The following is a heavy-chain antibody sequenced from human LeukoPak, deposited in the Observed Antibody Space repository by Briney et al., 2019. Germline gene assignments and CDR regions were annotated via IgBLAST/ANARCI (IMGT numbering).Heavy chain of an antibody. D-gene: IGHD2-2*01. J-gene: IGHJ3*02. CDR1: GYTFTGYY. CDR3: ARGPDAIFDI. V-gene: IGHV1-2*02. Sequence: ASVKLSCKASGYTFTGYYIHWVRQAPGQGIEWMGLINPTSGGTNYAQKFLGRVTMTSDTSITTASLQLSRLRFDNTAVYYCARGPDAIFDIWGQGTMVTVSS. CDR2: INPTSGGT.